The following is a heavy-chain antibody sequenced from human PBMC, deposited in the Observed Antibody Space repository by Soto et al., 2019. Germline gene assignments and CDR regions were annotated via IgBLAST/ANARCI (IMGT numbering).Heavy chain of an antibody. CDR2: IDGSGTST. Sequence: GGSLRLSCAASGFTFSNYAMNWVRQAPGKGLEWVSAIDGSGTSTDYADSVGGRFTISRDKSKNMLFLQMNSLSAGDSAVYFCSKGSASHRPYFFDYWGQGILVTVSS. J-gene: IGHJ4*02. D-gene: IGHD3-9*01. CDR1: GFTFSNYA. CDR3: SKGSASHRPYFFDY. V-gene: IGHV3-23*01.